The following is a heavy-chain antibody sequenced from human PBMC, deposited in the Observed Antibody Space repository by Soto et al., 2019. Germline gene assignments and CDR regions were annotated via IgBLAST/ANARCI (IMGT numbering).Heavy chain of an antibody. Sequence: QVQLVESGGGVVQPGRSLRLSCAASGFTFSSYGMHWVRQAPGKGLEWVAVISYDGSNKYYADSVKGRFTISRDNSKNTLYLQMNSLRAEDTAVYYCAKSAGVDTAMVPDYWGQGTLVTVSS. CDR1: GFTFSSYG. V-gene: IGHV3-30*18. CDR2: ISYDGSNK. J-gene: IGHJ4*02. CDR3: AKSAGVDTAMVPDY. D-gene: IGHD5-18*01.